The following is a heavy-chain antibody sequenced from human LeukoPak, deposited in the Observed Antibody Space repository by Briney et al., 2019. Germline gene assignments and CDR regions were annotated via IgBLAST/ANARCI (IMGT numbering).Heavy chain of an antibody. CDR1: GFTFSSYA. D-gene: IGHD2-21*01. CDR2: ISGSGGST. Sequence: TGGSLRLSCAASGFTFSSYAMSWVRQAPGKGLEWVSAISGSGGSTYCADSVKGRFTISRDNSKNTLDLQMSSLRAEDTAIYYCAKDHESDGYPCLDHWGQGTLVTVSS. CDR3: AKDHESDGYPCLDH. J-gene: IGHJ4*02. V-gene: IGHV3-23*01.